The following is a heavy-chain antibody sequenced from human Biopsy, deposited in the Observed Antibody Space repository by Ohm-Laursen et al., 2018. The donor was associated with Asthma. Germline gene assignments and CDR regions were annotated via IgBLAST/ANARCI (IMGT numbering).Heavy chain of an antibody. Sequence: SDTLSLTCTVSGASIKTDDHYWSWLRQPPGKGLEWFGFIHYSGSTSYNPSLKGGVTISVDTSKNQFSLKLSSVTAADTAMYYCARHWSGNGWHDTYSWFDPWGQGTLVTVSS. CDR2: IHYSGST. J-gene: IGHJ5*01. CDR1: GASIKTDDHY. CDR3: ARHWSGNGWHDTYSWFDP. D-gene: IGHD1-1*01. V-gene: IGHV4-30-4*02.